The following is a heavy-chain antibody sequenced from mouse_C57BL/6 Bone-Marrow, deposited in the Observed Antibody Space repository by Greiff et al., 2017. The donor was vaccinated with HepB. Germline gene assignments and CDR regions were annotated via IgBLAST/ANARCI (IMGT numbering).Heavy chain of an antibody. CDR2: IHPSDSDT. D-gene: IGHD1-1*01. CDR1: GYTFTSYW. CDR3: AILSIYYYGSSSWYFDV. V-gene: IGHV1-74*01. J-gene: IGHJ1*03. Sequence: VQLQQPGAELVKPGASVKVSCKASGYTFTSYWMHWVKQRPGQGLEWIGRIHPSDSDTNYNQKFKGKATLTVDKSSSTAYMQLSSLTSGDSAVYYCAILSIYYYGSSSWYFDVWGTGTTVTVSS.